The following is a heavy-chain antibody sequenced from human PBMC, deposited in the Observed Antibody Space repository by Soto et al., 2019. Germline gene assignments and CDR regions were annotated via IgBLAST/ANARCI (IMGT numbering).Heavy chain of an antibody. D-gene: IGHD7-27*01. CDR1: GDSVSSNSAA. J-gene: IGHJ6*02. CDR3: ARDRIYQLGTYYYYGMDV. V-gene: IGHV6-1*01. CDR2: TYYRSKWYN. Sequence: PSQTLSLTCAISGDSVSSNSAAWNWIRPSPSRGLEWLGRTYYRSKWYNDYAVSVKSRITINPDTSKNQFSLQLNSVTPEDTAVYYCARDRIYQLGTYYYYGMDVWGQGTTVTVSS.